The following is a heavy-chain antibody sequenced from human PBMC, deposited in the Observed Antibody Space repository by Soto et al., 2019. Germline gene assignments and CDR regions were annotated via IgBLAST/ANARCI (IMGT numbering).Heavy chain of an antibody. CDR1: GFTLRTNG. CDR2: FSGSGDDT. J-gene: IGHJ4*02. CDR3: AGHGGYSY. D-gene: IGHD4-17*01. V-gene: IGHV3-23*01. Sequence: HPGGSLRLSCAAPGFTLRTNGMSWVRQAPGKGLEWVSSFSGSGDDTWYADSLKGRFTISRDNSKNTVYLQMNSLRAEDTALYYCAGHGGYSYLGQGTLVTVSS.